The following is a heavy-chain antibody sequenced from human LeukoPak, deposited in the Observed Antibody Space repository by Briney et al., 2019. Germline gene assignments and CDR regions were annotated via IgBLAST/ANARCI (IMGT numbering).Heavy chain of an antibody. CDR3: ARDADWAYDAFDI. V-gene: IGHV6-1*01. CDR2: AYYRSKWIN. Sequence: SQTLSLTCAISGDSVPVKSDVWNWIRQSPSRGLEWLGRAYYRSKWINDYATSVKSGIIISPDTSKNQFSLHLNSVTPEDTAVYYCARDADWAYDAFDIWGQGTMVTVSS. CDR1: GDSVPVKSDV. J-gene: IGHJ3*02. D-gene: IGHD3-9*01.